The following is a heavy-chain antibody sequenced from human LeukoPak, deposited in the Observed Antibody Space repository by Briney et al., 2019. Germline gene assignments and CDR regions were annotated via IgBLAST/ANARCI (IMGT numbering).Heavy chain of an antibody. CDR2: ISYDGSNK. Sequence: GGSLRLSCAASGFTFSSYAMHWVRQAPGKGLELVSVISYDGSNKYYADSVKGRFTISRDNSKNTLYLQMNSLRAEDTAVYYCARTEDSGSYYYYGMDVWGQGTTVTVSS. CDR3: ARTEDSGSYYYYGMDV. CDR1: GFTFSSYA. J-gene: IGHJ6*02. V-gene: IGHV3-30-3*01. D-gene: IGHD1-26*01.